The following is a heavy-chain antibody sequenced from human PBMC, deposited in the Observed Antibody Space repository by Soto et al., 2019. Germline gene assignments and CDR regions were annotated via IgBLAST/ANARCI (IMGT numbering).Heavy chain of an antibody. Sequence: GGSLRLSCAASGFTFSSYAMHWVRQAPGKGLEWVAVISYDGSNKYYADSVKGRFTISRDNSKNTLYLQMNSLRAEDTAVYYCARAYSSLEWLLYTYYYYGMDVWGQGTTVTVSS. CDR1: GFTFSSYA. CDR3: ARAYSSLEWLLYTYYYYGMDV. V-gene: IGHV3-30-3*01. D-gene: IGHD3-3*01. J-gene: IGHJ6*02. CDR2: ISYDGSNK.